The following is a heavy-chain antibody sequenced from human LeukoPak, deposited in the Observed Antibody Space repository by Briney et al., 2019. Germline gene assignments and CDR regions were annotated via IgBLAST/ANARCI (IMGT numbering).Heavy chain of an antibody. CDR2: ISGSGGST. J-gene: IGHJ3*02. Sequence: GGTLRLSCAASGFTFSSYGMSWVRQAPGKGLEWVSAISGSGGSTYYADSVKGRFTISRDNSKNTLYLQMNSLRAEDTAVYYCAKDMVRMAAAYACDIWVQGTIVTVFS. CDR3: AKDMVRMAAAYACDI. D-gene: IGHD3-10*01. CDR1: GFTFSSYG. V-gene: IGHV3-23*01.